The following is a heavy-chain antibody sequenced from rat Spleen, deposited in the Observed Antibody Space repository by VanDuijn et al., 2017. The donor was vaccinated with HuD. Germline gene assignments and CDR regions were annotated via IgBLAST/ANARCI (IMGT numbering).Heavy chain of an antibody. CDR3: ATLTGS. V-gene: IGHV5-20*01. CDR1: GFTFSDSY. D-gene: IGHD5-1*01. CDR2: ISYDGGST. J-gene: IGHJ2*01. Sequence: EVQLVESGGGLVQPGRSLKLSCAASGFTFSDSYMAWVRQAPTKGLEWVASISYDGGSTYYRDSVTGRFTISRDNAKSTLYLQMDSLRSEDTATYYCATLTGSWGQGVMVTVSS.